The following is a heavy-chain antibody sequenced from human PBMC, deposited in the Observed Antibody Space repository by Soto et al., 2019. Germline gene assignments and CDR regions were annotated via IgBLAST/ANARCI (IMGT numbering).Heavy chain of an antibody. V-gene: IGHV1-3*01. Sequence: QVRLVQSGAEVKKPGASVKVSCKASGYTFTSYAMHWVRQAPGQRLEWMGWINAGNGNTKYSQKCQGRVTITRDKSASTDYRELSSLRSEDTAVYYCARGPYCSSTSCYLFDYYYMDVWGKGTTVTVSS. CDR2: INAGNGNT. CDR3: ARGPYCSSTSCYLFDYYYMDV. J-gene: IGHJ6*03. D-gene: IGHD2-2*01. CDR1: GYTFTSYA.